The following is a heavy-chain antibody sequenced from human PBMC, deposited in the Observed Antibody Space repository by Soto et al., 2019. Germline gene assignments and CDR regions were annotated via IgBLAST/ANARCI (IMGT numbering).Heavy chain of an antibody. V-gene: IGHV1-69*13. CDR2: IIPIFGTA. Sequence: SVKVSCKASGGTFSSYAISWVRQAPGQGLEWMGGIIPIFGTANYAQKFQGRVTITADESTSTAYMELSSLRSEDTAVYYCARPVAGGYYFDYWGQGTLVTVSS. D-gene: IGHD2-15*01. CDR3: ARPVAGGYYFDY. J-gene: IGHJ4*02. CDR1: GGTFSSYA.